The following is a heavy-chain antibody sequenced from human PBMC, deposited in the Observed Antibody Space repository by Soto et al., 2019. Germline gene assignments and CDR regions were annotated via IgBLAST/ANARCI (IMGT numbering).Heavy chain of an antibody. J-gene: IGHJ4*02. CDR2: INHSGST. D-gene: IGHD3-22*01. CDR3: ARGQKSHSSGYGLTRIDY. CDR1: GGSFSGYY. V-gene: IGHV4-34*01. Sequence: SETLSLTCAVYGGSFSGYYWSWIRQPPGKGLEWIGEINHSGSTNYNPSLKSRVTISVDTSKNQFSLKLSSVTAADTAVYYCARGQKSHSSGYGLTRIDYWGQGTLVTVSS.